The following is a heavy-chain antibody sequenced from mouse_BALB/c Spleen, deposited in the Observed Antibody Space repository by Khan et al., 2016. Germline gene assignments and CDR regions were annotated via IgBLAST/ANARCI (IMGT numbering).Heavy chain of an antibody. J-gene: IGHJ2*01. CDR3: ARGGYYYFDY. CDR1: GYTFTNYG. CDR2: INTYTGEP. Sequence: QIQLVQSGPELKKPGETVKISCKASGYTFTNYGMNWVKQAPGKGLKWMGWINTYTGEPTYADDFKGRFAFSLETSASTAYLQINNLKNEDTATYCCARGGYYYFDYWGQGTTLTVSS. V-gene: IGHV9-3-1*01. D-gene: IGHD1-1*01.